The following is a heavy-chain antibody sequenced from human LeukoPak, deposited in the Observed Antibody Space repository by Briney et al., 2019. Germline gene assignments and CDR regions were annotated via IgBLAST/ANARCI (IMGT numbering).Heavy chain of an antibody. CDR3: ARDQPRYYDFWSGYPFPSY. V-gene: IGHV3-7*01. J-gene: IGHJ4*02. CDR1: GFTFSSYW. D-gene: IGHD3-3*01. Sequence: PGGSLRLSCAASGFTFSSYWMSWVRQAPGKGLEWVANMKQDGSEKCYVDSVKGRFTISRDNAKNSLYLQMNSLRAEDTAVYYCARDQPRYYDFWSGYPFPSYWGQGTLVTVSS. CDR2: MKQDGSEK.